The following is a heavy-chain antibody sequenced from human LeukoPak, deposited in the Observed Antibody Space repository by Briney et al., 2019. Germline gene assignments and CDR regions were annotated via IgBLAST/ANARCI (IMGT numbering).Heavy chain of an antibody. CDR1: GYTFTGHY. CDR3: ARRCSGGSCSGAFDS. CDR2: INPNSGGT. V-gene: IGHV1-2*02. J-gene: IGHJ3*02. D-gene: IGHD2-15*01. Sequence: ASVKVSCKASGYTFTGHYMHWVRQAPGQGLEWMGWINPNSGGTNYAQKFQGSVTMTRDTSISTAYMELSSLRSDDTAVYYCARRCSGGSCSGAFDSWGQGTMVTVSS.